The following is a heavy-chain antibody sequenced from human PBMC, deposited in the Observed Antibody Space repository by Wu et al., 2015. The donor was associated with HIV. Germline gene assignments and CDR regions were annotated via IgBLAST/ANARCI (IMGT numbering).Heavy chain of an antibody. CDR1: GGTFSSYA. Sequence: QVQLVQSGAEVKKPGSSVKVSCKASGGTFSSYAISWVRQAPGQGLEWMGRIIPIFGTANYAQKFQGRVTITADESTSTAYMELSSLRSEDTAVYYCARDPIVGATTLYYYYGMDVWGQGTTVTVSS. J-gene: IGHJ6*02. CDR3: ARDPIVGATTLYYYYGMDV. V-gene: IGHV1-69*13. D-gene: IGHD1-26*01. CDR2: IIPIFGTA.